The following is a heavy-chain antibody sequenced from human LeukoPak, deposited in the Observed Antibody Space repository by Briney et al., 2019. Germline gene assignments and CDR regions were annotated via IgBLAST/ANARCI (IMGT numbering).Heavy chain of an antibody. CDR1: GFTFSSYN. CDR3: ARDSRRGYSYGWDAFDI. J-gene: IGHJ3*02. D-gene: IGHD5-18*01. V-gene: IGHV3-30*03. CDR2: ISYDGSNK. Sequence: GGPLRLSCAASGFTFSSYNMNWVRQAPGKGLEWVAVISYDGSNKYYADSVKGRFTISRDNSKNTLYLQMNSLRAEDTAVYYCARDSRRGYSYGWDAFDIWGQGTMVTVSS.